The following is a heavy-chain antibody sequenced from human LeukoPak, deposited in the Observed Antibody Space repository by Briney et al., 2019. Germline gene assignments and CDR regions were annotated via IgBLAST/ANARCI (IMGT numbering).Heavy chain of an antibody. CDR2: TYYRSKWYN. V-gene: IGHV6-1*01. CDR3: ARSTRYSSTRTFDY. Sequence: SQTLSLTCDISGDSVSSNSAAWNWIRQSPSRGLEWLGRTYYRSKWYNDYAVSVKTRITINPDTSKNQFSLQVNSVTPEDTAVCYCARSTRYSSTRTFDYWGQGILVTVSS. CDR1: GDSVSSNSAA. D-gene: IGHD2-2*01. J-gene: IGHJ4*02.